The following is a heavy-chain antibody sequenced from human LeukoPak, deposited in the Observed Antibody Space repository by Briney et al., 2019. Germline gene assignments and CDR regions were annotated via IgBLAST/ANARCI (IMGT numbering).Heavy chain of an antibody. CDR3: ARAPVVAHSSSFGMDV. J-gene: IGHJ6*02. CDR1: GGSISSGGYY. V-gene: IGHV4-31*03. D-gene: IGHD6-6*01. Sequence: SQTLSLTCTVSGGSISSGGYYWSWIRQHPGKGLEWIGYIYYSGSTYYNPSLKSRVTISVDTSKNQFSLKLSSVTAADTAVYYCARAPVVAHSSSFGMDVWGQGTTVTASS. CDR2: IYYSGST.